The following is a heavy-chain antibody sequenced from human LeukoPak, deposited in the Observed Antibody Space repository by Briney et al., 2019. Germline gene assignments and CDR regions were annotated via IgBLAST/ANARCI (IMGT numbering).Heavy chain of an antibody. J-gene: IGHJ4*02. CDR3: ARDTYIMTTVTIFDY. Sequence: SETLSLTCTVSGYSISSGYYWGWIRQPPGKGLEWIGSIYHSGSTYYNPSLKSRVTVSVDTSKNQFSLNLSSVTAADTAVYYCARDTYIMTTVTIFDYWGQGTLVTVSS. CDR2: IYHSGST. V-gene: IGHV4-38-2*02. D-gene: IGHD4-17*01. CDR1: GYSISSGYY.